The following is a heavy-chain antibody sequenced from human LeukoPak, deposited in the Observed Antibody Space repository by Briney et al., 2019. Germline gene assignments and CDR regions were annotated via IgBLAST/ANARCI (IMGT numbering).Heavy chain of an antibody. D-gene: IGHD4-17*01. CDR3: ARGGTTVTPGLLWFDP. CDR2: IYYSGST. CDR1: GGSISSHY. Sequence: SETLSLTCSVSGGSISSHYWSWIRQPPGKGLEWIGYIYYSGSTKYNPSLKIRVTISVDTSKNQFSLKLSSVTAADTAVYYCARGGTTVTPGLLWFDPWGQGTLVTVSS. J-gene: IGHJ5*02. V-gene: IGHV4-59*11.